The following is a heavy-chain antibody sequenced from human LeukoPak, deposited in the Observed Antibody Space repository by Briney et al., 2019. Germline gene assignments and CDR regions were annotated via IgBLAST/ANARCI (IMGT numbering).Heavy chain of an antibody. Sequence: PGGSLRLSCAASGFTFSLNSMNWVRQAPGKGLDWVGVIWFDGSNRYYADSVKGRFTISRDNSKNTLYLQVNSVRAEDTAVYYCARDTSGYYDYWGQGALVTVSS. CDR3: ARDTSGYYDY. D-gene: IGHD2-15*01. CDR1: GFTFSLNS. CDR2: IWFDGSNR. V-gene: IGHV3-33*08. J-gene: IGHJ4*02.